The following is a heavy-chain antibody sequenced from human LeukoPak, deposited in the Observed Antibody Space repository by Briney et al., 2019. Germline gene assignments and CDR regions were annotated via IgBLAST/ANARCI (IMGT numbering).Heavy chain of an antibody. J-gene: IGHJ5*02. CDR2: INSDGINT. Sequence: GGSLRLSCAASGFTFSNSRMHWVRQAPGKGLVWVSRINSDGINTTYAHSVKDRFPISRHNDKNTLNLQINSLRPEDTAVYYCSSDFGQYYDTSDNWFDPWGQGTLVTVS. D-gene: IGHD3-22*01. V-gene: IGHV3-74*01. CDR3: SSDFGQYYDTSDNWFDP. CDR1: GFTFSNSR.